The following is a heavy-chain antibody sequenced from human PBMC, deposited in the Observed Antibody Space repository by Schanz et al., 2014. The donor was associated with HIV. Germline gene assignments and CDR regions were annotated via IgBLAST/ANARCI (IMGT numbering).Heavy chain of an antibody. J-gene: IGHJ4*02. D-gene: IGHD3-10*01. CDR1: GFTFSSYD. Sequence: QVQLVESGGGVVQPGRSLRLSCAASGFTFSSYDMHWVRQAPGKGLDWVAVIWYDGSNKYYADSVKGRFTTSRDNSKNTLYLQMNSLRAEDTAVYYCARAMLISGTGYWTGENYWGQGTLVIVSS. CDR2: IWYDGSNK. CDR3: ARAMLISGTGYWTGENY. V-gene: IGHV3-33*01.